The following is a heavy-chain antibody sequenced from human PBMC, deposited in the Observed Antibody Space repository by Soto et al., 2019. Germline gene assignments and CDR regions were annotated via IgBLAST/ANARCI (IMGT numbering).Heavy chain of an antibody. V-gene: IGHV4-59*01. CDR2: ISYSGST. CDR1: GGSISSYY. Sequence: QVRLQESGPGLVKPSETLSLTCTVSGGSISSYYWSWIRQPPGKGLEWIGYISYSGSTNYNPSLKSRVTISLDTSKNQFSLKLSSVTAADTAVYYCASGGFEHFDYWGQGTLVTVSS. J-gene: IGHJ4*02. CDR3: ASGGFEHFDY. D-gene: IGHD2-15*01.